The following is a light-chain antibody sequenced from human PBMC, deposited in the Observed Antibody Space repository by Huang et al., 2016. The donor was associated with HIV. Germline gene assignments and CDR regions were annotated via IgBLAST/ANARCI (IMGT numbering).Light chain of an antibody. CDR2: AAA. CDR1: QAIRND. J-gene: IGKJ1*01. V-gene: IGKV1-6*01. CDR3: LQDYNYPRT. Sequence: AIQMTQSPSSLSASVGDRVTITCRASQAIRNDLGWYQQRPGKARKLLIYAAAELHSGVPLRFSGSGSGTDFTLTISSLQPEDFATYYCLQDYNYPRTFGQGTKVKI.